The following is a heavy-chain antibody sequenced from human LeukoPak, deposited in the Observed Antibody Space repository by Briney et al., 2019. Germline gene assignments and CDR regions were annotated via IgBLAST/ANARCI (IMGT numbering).Heavy chain of an antibody. Sequence: ASVKVPCKASGYTFTVYYMHWVRQAPGQGLEWMGWINPNSGGTNYAQKFQGRVTMTRDTSISTAYMELSRLRSDDTAVYYCARDRGRWLQRILYYFDYWGQGTLVTVSS. V-gene: IGHV1-2*02. D-gene: IGHD5-24*01. CDR3: ARDRGRWLQRILYYFDY. CDR1: GYTFTVYY. CDR2: INPNSGGT. J-gene: IGHJ4*02.